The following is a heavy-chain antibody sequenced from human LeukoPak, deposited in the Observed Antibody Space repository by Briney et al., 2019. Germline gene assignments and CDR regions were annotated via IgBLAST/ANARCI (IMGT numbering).Heavy chain of an antibody. D-gene: IGHD3-3*01. J-gene: IGHJ4*02. Sequence: SETLSLTCAAYGGSFSGYYWSWIRQPPGKGLAWVGEINHSGSTNYNPSLQRRGTIYVDTSQNQVHLKLSTVQPEDTAVDYFSGGRLLGVVIMGYWGQGTLVTVSS. V-gene: IGHV4-34*01. CDR2: INHSGST. CDR1: GGSFSGYY. CDR3: SGGRLLGVVIMGY.